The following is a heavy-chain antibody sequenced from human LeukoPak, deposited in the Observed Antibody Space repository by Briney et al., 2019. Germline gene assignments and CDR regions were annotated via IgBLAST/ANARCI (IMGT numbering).Heavy chain of an antibody. CDR2: IIPILDIA. CDR3: ARDQAVVVDIGWFDP. V-gene: IGHV1-69*04. J-gene: IGHJ5*02. CDR1: GGTFSSYA. Sequence: SVKVSCKASGGTFSSYAFSWVRQAPGQGLEWMGRIIPILDIADYAQKFQGRVTITADKSTSTAYMELSSLRSGDTVVYYCARDQAVVVDIGWFDPWGQGTLVTVSS. D-gene: IGHD2-2*01.